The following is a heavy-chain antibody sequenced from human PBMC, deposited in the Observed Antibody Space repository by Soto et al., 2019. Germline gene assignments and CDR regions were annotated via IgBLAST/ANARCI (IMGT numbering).Heavy chain of an antibody. CDR2: ISSSSSYI. V-gene: IGHV3-21*01. CDR3: AKQSQQLVPTWFHP. Sequence: GGSLRLSCAASGFTFSSYSMNWVRQAPGKGLEWVSSISSSSSYIYYADSVKGRFTISRDNAKNSLYLQMNSLKAEDTAVYYCAKQSQQLVPTWFHPWGQGTLVTVSS. CDR1: GFTFSSYS. J-gene: IGHJ5*02. D-gene: IGHD6-13*01.